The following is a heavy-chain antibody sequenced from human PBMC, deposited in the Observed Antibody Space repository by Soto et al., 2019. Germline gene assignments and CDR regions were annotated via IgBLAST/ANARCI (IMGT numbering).Heavy chain of an antibody. CDR2: ISAYNGNT. Sequence: ASVKVSCKASGYTFTSYGISWVRQAPGQGLEWMGWISAYNGNTNYAQKLQGRVTMTTDTSTSTAYMELRSLRSDDTAVYYCARGSRVITFGGFVDYWGQGTLVTVYS. J-gene: IGHJ4*02. CDR3: ARGSRVITFGGFVDY. CDR1: GYTFTSYG. D-gene: IGHD3-16*01. V-gene: IGHV1-18*04.